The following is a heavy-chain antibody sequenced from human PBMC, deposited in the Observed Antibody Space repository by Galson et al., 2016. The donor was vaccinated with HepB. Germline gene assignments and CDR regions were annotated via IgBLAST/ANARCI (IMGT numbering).Heavy chain of an antibody. V-gene: IGHV1-18*01. CDR1: GYTFTSYG. Sequence: SVKVSCKASGYTFTSYGISWVQQAPGQGLEWMGWISPYNANTNSGQKLQDRVTMTADTFTNTAYMELRSLKSDDTAVYYCARNDYSQSGDYYNYYGMDVWGQGTTVTVSS. J-gene: IGHJ6*02. CDR2: ISPYNANT. D-gene: IGHD4-11*01. CDR3: ARNDYSQSGDYYNYYGMDV.